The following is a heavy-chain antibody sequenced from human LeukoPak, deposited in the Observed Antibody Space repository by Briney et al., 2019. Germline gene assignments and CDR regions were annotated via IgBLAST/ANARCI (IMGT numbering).Heavy chain of an antibody. D-gene: IGHD2-15*01. CDR2: IYSGGST. Sequence: GGSLRLSCAASGFTVSSNYMSWVRQAPGKGLEWVSVIYSGGSTYCADSVKGRFTISRDNSKNTLYLQMNSLRAEDTAVYYCARAGCSGGSCYHNWFDPWGQGTLVTVSS. J-gene: IGHJ5*02. CDR3: ARAGCSGGSCYHNWFDP. CDR1: GFTVSSNY. V-gene: IGHV3-53*01.